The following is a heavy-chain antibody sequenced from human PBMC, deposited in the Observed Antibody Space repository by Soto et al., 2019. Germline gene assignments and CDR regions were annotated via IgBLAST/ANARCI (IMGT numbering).Heavy chain of an antibody. Sequence: QVQLQQSGPGLVKPSQTLSLTCAISGDSVSSNSATWSWIRQSPSRGLEWLGRTYYRSKWYNGYAVSVKSRITINPDTSKNQFSLQLNSVPPEDTAVYYCARDGRIAATGTGGNWFDPWGQGTLVTVSS. D-gene: IGHD6-13*01. CDR3: ARDGRIAATGTGGNWFDP. CDR2: TYYRSKWYN. CDR1: GDSVSSNSAT. V-gene: IGHV6-1*01. J-gene: IGHJ5*02.